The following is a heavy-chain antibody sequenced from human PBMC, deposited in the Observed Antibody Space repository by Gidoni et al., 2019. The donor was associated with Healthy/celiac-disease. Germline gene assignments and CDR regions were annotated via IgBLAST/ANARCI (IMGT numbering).Heavy chain of an antibody. J-gene: IGHJ4*02. CDR2: ISWDGGST. D-gene: IGHD6-6*01. CDR3: AKDKRSSTYYFDY. V-gene: IGHV3-43*01. CDR1: GFTFDDYT. Sequence: EVQLVESGGVVVQPGGSLRLSCAASGFTFDDYTMHGVRQAPGKGLEWVSLISWDGGSTYYADSVKGRFTISRDNSKNSLYLQMNSLRTEDTALYYCAKDKRSSTYYFDYWGQGTLVTVSS.